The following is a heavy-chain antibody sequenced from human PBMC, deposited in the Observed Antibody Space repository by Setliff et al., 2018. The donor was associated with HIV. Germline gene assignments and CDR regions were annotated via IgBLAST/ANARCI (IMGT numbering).Heavy chain of an antibody. Sequence: SETLSLTCTVSGGSISSYYWSWIRQPPGKGLEWIGYIYTSGSTNYNPSLKNRVTISLDASQTRCSLTLASVTATDTAVYFCARLRITMIMMLNYFDYWGQGTLVTVSS. D-gene: IGHD3-22*01. CDR1: GGSISSYY. CDR2: IYTSGST. V-gene: IGHV4-4*08. J-gene: IGHJ4*02. CDR3: ARLRITMIMMLNYFDY.